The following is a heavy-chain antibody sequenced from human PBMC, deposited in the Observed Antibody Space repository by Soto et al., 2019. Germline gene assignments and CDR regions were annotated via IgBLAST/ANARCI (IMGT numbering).Heavy chain of an antibody. Sequence: GGSLRLSCAASGFTFDDYTMHWVRQAPGKGLEWVSLISWDGGSTYYADSVKGRFTISRDNSKNSLYLQMNSLRTEDTALYYCAKALLWGSGSQPSYYYYGMDVWGQGTTVTVSS. D-gene: IGHD3-10*01. CDR2: ISWDGGST. CDR1: GFTFDDYT. CDR3: AKALLWGSGSQPSYYYYGMDV. V-gene: IGHV3-43*01. J-gene: IGHJ6*02.